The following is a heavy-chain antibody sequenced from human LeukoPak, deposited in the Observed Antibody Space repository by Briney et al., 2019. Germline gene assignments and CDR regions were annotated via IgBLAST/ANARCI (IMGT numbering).Heavy chain of an antibody. J-gene: IGHJ4*02. D-gene: IGHD3-22*01. V-gene: IGHV4-59*01. CDR3: ARTDDSSGYFFDY. Sequence: SETLSLTCTVSGGSISSYYWSWIRQPPGKGLEWIGYIYYSGSTNYNPSLKSRVTISVDTSKNQFSLKLSSVTAADTAVYYCARTDDSSGYFFDYWGQGTLVTVSS. CDR2: IYYSGST. CDR1: GGSISSYY.